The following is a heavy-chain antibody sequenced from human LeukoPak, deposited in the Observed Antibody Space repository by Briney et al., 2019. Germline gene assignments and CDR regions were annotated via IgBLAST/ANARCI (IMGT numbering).Heavy chain of an antibody. CDR3: ARPYDSSGYWHFDY. Sequence: GGSLRLSCAGSGFTFSTYWMSWVRQAPGKGLEWVSVIYSGGSTYYADSVKGRFTISRDNSKNTLYLQMNSLRAEDTAVYYCARPYDSSGYWHFDYWGQGTLVTVSS. CDR1: GFTFSTYW. J-gene: IGHJ4*02. V-gene: IGHV3-66*01. CDR2: IYSGGST. D-gene: IGHD3-22*01.